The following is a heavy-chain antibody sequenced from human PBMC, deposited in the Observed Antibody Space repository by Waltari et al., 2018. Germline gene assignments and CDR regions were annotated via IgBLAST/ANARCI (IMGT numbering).Heavy chain of an antibody. Sequence: VRQAPGKGLEWVSVIYSGGSTYYADSVKGRFTISRDNSKNTLYLQMNSLRAEDTAVYYCAREADYYGSGSYYNPHDGMDVWGQGTTVTVSS. V-gene: IGHV3-53*01. CDR3: AREADYYGSGSYYNPHDGMDV. CDR2: IYSGGST. J-gene: IGHJ6*02. D-gene: IGHD3-10*01.